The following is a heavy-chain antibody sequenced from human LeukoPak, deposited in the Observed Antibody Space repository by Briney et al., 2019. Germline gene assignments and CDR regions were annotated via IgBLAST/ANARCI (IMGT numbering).Heavy chain of an antibody. CDR2: IWYDGSNK. Sequence: GKSQRLSCAASGFNFRSNGMYWVRQAPGKGLEWVAVIWYDGSNKYYGDSVKGRFTVSRDNSKNTLYLQMNSLRAEDTAVYYCARGGTSAAGIDYWGQGTLVTVSS. CDR3: ARGGTSAAGIDY. CDR1: GFNFRSNG. D-gene: IGHD6-13*01. J-gene: IGHJ4*02. V-gene: IGHV3-33*07.